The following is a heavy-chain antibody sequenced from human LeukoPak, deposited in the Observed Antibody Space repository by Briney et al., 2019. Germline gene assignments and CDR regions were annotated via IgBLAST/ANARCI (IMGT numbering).Heavy chain of an antibody. Sequence: SETLSLTCTVSGGSIDSYYWSWIRQPPGKGLEWVGYIYYSGSTNYKPSLKRRVTISVDTSKNQFSLKVSSVTAADTAVYYCASSRSSSGWSLIDYWGQGALVTVSS. V-gene: IGHV4-59*01. D-gene: IGHD6-19*01. CDR3: ASSRSSSGWSLIDY. CDR1: GGSIDSYY. CDR2: IYYSGST. J-gene: IGHJ4*02.